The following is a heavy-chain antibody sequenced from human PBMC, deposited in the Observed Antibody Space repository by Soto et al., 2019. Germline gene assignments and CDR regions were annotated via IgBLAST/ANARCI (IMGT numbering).Heavy chain of an antibody. J-gene: IGHJ4*02. V-gene: IGHV1-3*01. CDR3: ARRNVYGSGSYSFDY. CDR1: GETYTNYS. Sequence: GVSSKVCCKEPGETYTNYSLHWVRQAPGQRLEWMGWINAAIGNTKYSQKFQGSVTITRDTSANTAYMELSSLRSEDTAVYYCARRNVYGSGSYSFDYWGQGTLVTVSS. D-gene: IGHD3-10*01. CDR2: INAAIGNT.